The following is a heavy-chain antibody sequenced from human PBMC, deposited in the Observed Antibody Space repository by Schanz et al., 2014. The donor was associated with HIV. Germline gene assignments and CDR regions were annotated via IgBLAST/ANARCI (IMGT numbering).Heavy chain of an antibody. CDR2: ISYDGTNK. CDR3: AKDRNHYDSRYRGKGNYYYYYGMDV. V-gene: IGHV3-30*18. Sequence: QEQLVESGGGVVQPGRSLRLSCAASGFTFDSYGIHWVRQAPGKGLEWVAVISYDGTNKKLADSVKGRFTISRDNSKNTLYRQMKSLRPEDTAVYYCAKDRNHYDSRYRGKGNYYYYYGMDVWGQGTTVTVSS. CDR1: GFTFDSYG. D-gene: IGHD3-22*01. J-gene: IGHJ6*02.